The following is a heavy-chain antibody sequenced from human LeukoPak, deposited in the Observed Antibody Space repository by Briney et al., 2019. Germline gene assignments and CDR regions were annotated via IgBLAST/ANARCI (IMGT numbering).Heavy chain of an antibody. D-gene: IGHD6-13*01. J-gene: IGHJ6*02. Sequence: GGSLRLSCAASGFTVSSNYMSWVRQAPGKGLEWVSVIYSGGSTYYADSVKGRFTISRDNSKNTLYLQMNSLRAEDTAVYYCARESSSWADYYYYGMDVWGQGTTVTVSS. CDR1: GFTVSSNY. CDR3: ARESSSWADYYYYGMDV. V-gene: IGHV3-66*01. CDR2: IYSGGST.